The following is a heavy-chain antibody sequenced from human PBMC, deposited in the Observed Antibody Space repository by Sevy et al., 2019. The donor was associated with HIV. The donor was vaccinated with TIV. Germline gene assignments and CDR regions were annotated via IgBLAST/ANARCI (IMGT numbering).Heavy chain of an antibody. CDR2: ISSSSSTI. Sequence: GGSLRLSCAASGFTFSSYSMNWVRQAPGKGLEWVSYISSSSSTIYYADSVKGRFTISRDNAKNSLYLQMNSLRDEDTAVYYCARVSERYYGSGSYFDYWGQGTLVTVSS. V-gene: IGHV3-48*02. CDR3: ARVSERYYGSGSYFDY. J-gene: IGHJ4*02. D-gene: IGHD3-10*01. CDR1: GFTFSSYS.